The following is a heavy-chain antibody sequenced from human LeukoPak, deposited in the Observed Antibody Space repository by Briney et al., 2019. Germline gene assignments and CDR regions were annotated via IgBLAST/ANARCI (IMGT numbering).Heavy chain of an antibody. CDR2: IYYSGST. CDR1: GYSISSGYY. J-gene: IGHJ4*02. V-gene: IGHV4-38-2*01. Sequence: SETLSLTCAVSGYSISSGYYWGWIRQPPGKGLEWIGNIYYSGSTYYNPSLKSRVTISVDTSKNQFSLKLSSVTAADTAVYYCATPGSGSSSDYWGQGTLVTVSS. CDR3: ATPGSGSSSDY. D-gene: IGHD1-26*01.